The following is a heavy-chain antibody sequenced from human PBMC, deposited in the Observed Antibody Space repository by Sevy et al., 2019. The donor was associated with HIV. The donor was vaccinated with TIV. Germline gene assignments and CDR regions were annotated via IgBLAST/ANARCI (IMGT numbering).Heavy chain of an antibody. CDR2: INHSGST. V-gene: IGHV4-34*01. D-gene: IGHD6-25*01. Sequence: SETLSLTCAVYGGSFSGYYWSWIRQPPGKGLEWIGEINHSGSTNYNPSLKSRFTISVDTSKNQFSLKLSSVTAADPAVYSCAGGPSVDAATPPRFDYWGQGTLVTVSS. CDR1: GGSFSGYY. CDR3: AGGPSVDAATPPRFDY. J-gene: IGHJ4*02.